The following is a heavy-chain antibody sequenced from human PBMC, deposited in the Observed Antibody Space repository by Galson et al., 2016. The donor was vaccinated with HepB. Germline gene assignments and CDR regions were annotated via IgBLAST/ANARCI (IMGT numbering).Heavy chain of an antibody. CDR2: IYSNGRT. CDR1: GFGVGSTY. Sequence: SLRLSCAVSGFGVGSTYMNWVRQAPGEGLEWASVIYSNGRTYYADSVRGRFTVSRDRSKSILYLQMNSLRVEDTAVYYCARGPVVTYYSGPTWFDPWGQGTLVTVSS. V-gene: IGHV3-53*01. J-gene: IGHJ5*02. CDR3: ARGPVVTYYSGPTWFDP. D-gene: IGHD3-22*01.